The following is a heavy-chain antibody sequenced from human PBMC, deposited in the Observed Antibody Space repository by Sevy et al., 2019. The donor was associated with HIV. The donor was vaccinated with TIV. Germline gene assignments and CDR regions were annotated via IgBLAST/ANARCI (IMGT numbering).Heavy chain of an antibody. D-gene: IGHD3-10*01. J-gene: IGHJ3*02. V-gene: IGHV3-74*01. CDR3: GREMISMVPGVTDAFDI. Sequence: GGSLRLSCAASGFTFSTYWMHWVRQVPGKGLVWVSRINSDGSNTNYADSVKGRFTTPRDNAKNTVYLQMNSLRADDTALYYCGREMISMVPGVTDAFDIWGHGTMVTVSS. CDR1: GFTFSTYW. CDR2: INSDGSNT.